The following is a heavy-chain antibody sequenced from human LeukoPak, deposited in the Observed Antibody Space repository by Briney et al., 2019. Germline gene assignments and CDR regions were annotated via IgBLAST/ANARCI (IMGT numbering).Heavy chain of an antibody. CDR3: ARGSGYTYGYPFDS. V-gene: IGHV4-4*07. CDR1: GGSISSYY. Sequence: PSETMSLTCTVSGGSISSYYWSWIRQAAGKGLEWIGRIYTSGSTNYNPSLKSRVTMSVDTSKNQFSLKLSSVTAADTAVYYCARGSGYTYGYPFDSWGQGTLVTVSS. J-gene: IGHJ4*02. CDR2: IYTSGST. D-gene: IGHD5-18*01.